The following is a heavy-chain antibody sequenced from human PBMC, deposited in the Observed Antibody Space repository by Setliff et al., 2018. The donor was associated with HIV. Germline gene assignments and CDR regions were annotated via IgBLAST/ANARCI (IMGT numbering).Heavy chain of an antibody. CDR3: ARHSITLVVGVPERDDAFDI. CDR1: NGSISGYY. Sequence: SETLSLTCTVSNGSISGYYWSWIRQSPGKGLEWIGYIYSSGNTYYNPSLKSRVTISVDTSKNQFSLKLSSVTAADTAVYYCARHSITLVVGVPERDDAFDIWGQGTMVTVSS. CDR2: IYSSGNT. D-gene: IGHD3-22*01. J-gene: IGHJ3*02. V-gene: IGHV4-4*08.